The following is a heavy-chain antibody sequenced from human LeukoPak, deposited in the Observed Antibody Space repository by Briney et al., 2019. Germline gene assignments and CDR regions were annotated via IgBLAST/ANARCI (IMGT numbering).Heavy chain of an antibody. CDR3: AKVVGIYYFDY. Sequence: GGSLRLSCAASGFTFSSNAMRWVRQAPGKGLEWVSAIGGRTGNTYYADSVKGRFTISRDNSKNMLYLQMNSLRAEDTAVYYCAKVVGIYYFDYWGQGALVTVSS. CDR2: IGGRTGNT. J-gene: IGHJ4*02. V-gene: IGHV3-23*01. CDR1: GFTFSSNA. D-gene: IGHD1-26*01.